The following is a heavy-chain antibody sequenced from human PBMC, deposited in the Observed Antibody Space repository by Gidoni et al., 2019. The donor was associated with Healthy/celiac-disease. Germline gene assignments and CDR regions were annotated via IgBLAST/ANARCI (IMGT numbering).Heavy chain of an antibody. D-gene: IGHD4-17*01. CDR1: GYSISSGYY. CDR2: IYHSGST. V-gene: IGHV4-38-2*02. J-gene: IGHJ5*02. CDR3: AREELEYGDYGWFDP. Sequence: QVQLQESGPGLVKPSETLSLTCTVSGYSISSGYYWGWIRQPPGKGLEWIGSIYHSGSTSYNPSLKSRVTISVDTSKNQFSLKLSSVTAADTAVYYCAREELEYGDYGWFDPWGQGTLVTVSS.